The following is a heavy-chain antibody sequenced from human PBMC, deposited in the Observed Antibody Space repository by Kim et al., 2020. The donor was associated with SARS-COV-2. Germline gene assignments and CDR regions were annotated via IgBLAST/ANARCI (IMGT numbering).Heavy chain of an antibody. CDR2: IKSDGSEK. D-gene: IGHD2-21*01. V-gene: IGHV3-7*03. CDR1: GFTFKAYW. Sequence: GGSLRLSCAASGFTFKAYWMAWVRQAPGKGPECVATIKSDGSEKYYVDSVKGRFTVSRDNAQNSLFLQMNSLRAEDVAVYYCAIYSHTLYASWGQGALVTVSS. CDR3: AIYSHTLYAS. J-gene: IGHJ5*02.